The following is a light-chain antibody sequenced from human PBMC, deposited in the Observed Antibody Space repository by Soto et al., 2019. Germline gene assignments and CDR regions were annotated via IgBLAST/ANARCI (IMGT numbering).Light chain of an antibody. CDR2: DAS. CDR3: PQRSNWAIT. CDR1: QSVSSY. V-gene: IGKV3-11*01. Sequence: EIVLTQSPATLSLSPGERAALSCRASQSVSSYLAWYQQQPCHAPRLLIYDASNRATGIPARFSGSGSGTDFTPPIRRLEPEDFAVYYCPQRSNWAITFGQGTRLEI. J-gene: IGKJ5*01.